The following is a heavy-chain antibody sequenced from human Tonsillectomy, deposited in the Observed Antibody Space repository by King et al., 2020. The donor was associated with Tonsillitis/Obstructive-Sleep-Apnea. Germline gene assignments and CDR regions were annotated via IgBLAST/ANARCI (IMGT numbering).Heavy chain of an antibody. D-gene: IGHD3-16*01. CDR3: ARGGRLPLPDY. Sequence: VQLVESGGGLVQPGGSLRLSCAASGFIFRSYEMIWVRQAPGKGLEWVSYISSFGSSIHHADSVKGRFTISRDNAKNSLSLQMNSLRAEDTAVYYCARGGRLPLPDYWGQGTLVTVSS. CDR2: ISSFGSSI. V-gene: IGHV3-48*03. J-gene: IGHJ4*02. CDR1: GFIFRSYE.